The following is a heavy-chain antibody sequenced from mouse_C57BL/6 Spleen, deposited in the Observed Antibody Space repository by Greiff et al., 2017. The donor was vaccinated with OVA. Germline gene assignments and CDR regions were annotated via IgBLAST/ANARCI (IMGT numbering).Heavy chain of an antibody. CDR1: GYTFTSYW. CDR2: IDPSDSYN. CDR3: ARKEGLDY. D-gene: IGHD3-3*01. V-gene: IGHV1-69*01. J-gene: IGHJ2*01. Sequence: QVQLQQPGAELVMPGASVKLSCKASGYTFTSYWMHWVKQRPGQGLEWIGEIDPSDSYNNYNQKLKGKSTLTVDKSSSTAYMQLSSLTSEDSAVYYCARKEGLDYWGQGTTLTVSS.